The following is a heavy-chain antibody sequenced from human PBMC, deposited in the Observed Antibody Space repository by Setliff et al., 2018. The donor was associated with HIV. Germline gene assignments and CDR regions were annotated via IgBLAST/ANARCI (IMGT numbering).Heavy chain of an antibody. CDR2: VYSGGSST. J-gene: IGHJ4*02. V-gene: IGHV3-23*03. Sequence: GGSLRLSCVASGFTLSSYYMTWVRQAPGKGLEWVAIVYSGGSSTYYADSVKGRFTISRDDSKKTLYLQMNSLRVEDTAIYYCAKDPPISYSSVWYYFNYWGQGTLVTVSS. CDR1: GFTLSSYY. D-gene: IGHD6-19*01. CDR3: AKDPPISYSSVWYYFNY.